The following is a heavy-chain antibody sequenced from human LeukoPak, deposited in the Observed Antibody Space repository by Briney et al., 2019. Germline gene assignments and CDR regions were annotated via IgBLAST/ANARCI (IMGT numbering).Heavy chain of an antibody. V-gene: IGHV1-58*01. Sequence: SVKVSCKASGFTFTSSAVQWVRQARGQRLEWIGWIVVGSGNTNYAQKFQERVTITRDMSTSTAYMELSSLRSEDTAVYYCAADRSNWNDVTDFDYWGQGTLVTVSS. CDR1: GFTFTSSA. J-gene: IGHJ4*02. CDR2: IVVGSGNT. D-gene: IGHD1-1*01. CDR3: AADRSNWNDVTDFDY.